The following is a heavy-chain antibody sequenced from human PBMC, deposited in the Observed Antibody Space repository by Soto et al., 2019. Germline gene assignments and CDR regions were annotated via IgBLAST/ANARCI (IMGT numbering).Heavy chain of an antibody. CDR1: GASISSYY. V-gene: IGHV4-59*12. CDR2: IYYSGST. J-gene: IGHJ4*02. CDR3: ASGPLYCSSTSCYQFDY. Sequence: PADPLSLTFTVSGASISSYYWSWSRQPPGKGLEWMGYIYYSGSTKYNPSLKSRVTISVDKSKNQFSLQLSSVTAADTAVYYCASGPLYCSSTSCYQFDYWGQGTLVTVSS. D-gene: IGHD2-2*01.